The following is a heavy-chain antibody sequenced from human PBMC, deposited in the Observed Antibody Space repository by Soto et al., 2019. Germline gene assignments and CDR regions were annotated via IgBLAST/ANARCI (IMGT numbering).Heavy chain of an antibody. V-gene: IGHV3-30-3*01. D-gene: IGHD1-26*01. J-gene: IGHJ4*02. Sequence: GGSLRLSCAASGLTFSSYAMHWVRQAPGKGLEWVAVISYDGSNKYYADSVKGRFTISRDNSKNTLYLQMNSLRAEDTAVYYCARERISGSYSLIDYWGQGTLVTVSS. CDR3: ARERISGSYSLIDY. CDR1: GLTFSSYA. CDR2: ISYDGSNK.